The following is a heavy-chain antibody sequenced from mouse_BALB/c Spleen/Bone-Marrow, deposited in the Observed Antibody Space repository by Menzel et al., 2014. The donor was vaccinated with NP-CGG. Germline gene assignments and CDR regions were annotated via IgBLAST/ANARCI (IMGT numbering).Heavy chain of an antibody. CDR3: ARGNYYVFSY. D-gene: IGHD2-1*01. CDR2: VNPYNDDT. J-gene: IGHJ3*01. V-gene: IGHV1-14*01. Sequence: VQLQQPGPELVKPGASVKMSCKASGYTFTSYVAHWVKQQPGQGLDWIGYVNPYNDDTKYNEKFKGKATLTSDKSSITAYMELSSLTSEDSAVYYCARGNYYVFSYWGQGTLVTVSA. CDR1: GYTFTSYV.